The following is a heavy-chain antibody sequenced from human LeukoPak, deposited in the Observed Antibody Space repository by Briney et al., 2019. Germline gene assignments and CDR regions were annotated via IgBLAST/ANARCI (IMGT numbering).Heavy chain of an antibody. CDR3: AREKDYVDAFDI. Sequence: GGSLRLSCAASGFTVSSNYMSWVRQAPGKGLEWVSVIYSGGSTYYADSVKGRFTISRDNSKNTLYLQMNSLRAEGTAVYYCAREKDYVDAFDIWGQGTMVTVSS. J-gene: IGHJ3*02. D-gene: IGHD4-17*01. CDR2: IYSGGST. V-gene: IGHV3-66*01. CDR1: GFTVSSNY.